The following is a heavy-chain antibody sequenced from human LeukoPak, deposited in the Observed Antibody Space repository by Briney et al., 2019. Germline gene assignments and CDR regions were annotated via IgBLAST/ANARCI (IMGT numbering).Heavy chain of an antibody. V-gene: IGHV4-59*08. CDR1: GGSISSYY. D-gene: IGHD3-10*01. CDR3: ARHRPGYGSGSFDY. CDR2: IYYSGST. Sequence: SETLSLTCTVSGGSISSYYWSWIRQPPGKGLEWIGYIYYSGSTNYNPSLKSRVTISVDTSKNQFSLKLSSVTAADTAVYYCARHRPGYGSGSFDYWGQGTLVTVSS. J-gene: IGHJ4*02.